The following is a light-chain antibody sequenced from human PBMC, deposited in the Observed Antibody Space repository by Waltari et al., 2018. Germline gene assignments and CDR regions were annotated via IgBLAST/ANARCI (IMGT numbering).Light chain of an antibody. CDR1: SSNIGAGYN. Sequence: QSVLTQPPSVSGAPGQRVTISCTGCSSNIGAGYNVHWYQQLPGTAPKLLIYGNSTRPSGAPDRFSGSKSGTSASLSITGLQAEDGADYYCQSYDSSLSAVVFGGGTKLTVL. J-gene: IGLJ2*01. V-gene: IGLV1-40*01. CDR2: GNS. CDR3: QSYDSSLSAVV.